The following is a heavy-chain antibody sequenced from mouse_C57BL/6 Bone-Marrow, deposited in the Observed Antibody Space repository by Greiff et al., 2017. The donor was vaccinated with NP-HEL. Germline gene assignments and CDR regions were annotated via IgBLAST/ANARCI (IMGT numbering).Heavy chain of an antibody. J-gene: IGHJ2*01. CDR3: ARGGWLLQGDY. V-gene: IGHV1-76*01. CDR2: IYPGSGNT. CDR1: GYTFTDYY. Sequence: QAQLQQSGAELVRPGASVKLSCKASGYTFTDYYINWVKQRPGQGLEWIARIYPGSGNTYYNEKFKGKATLTAEKSSSTAYMQLSSLTSEDSAVYFCARGGWLLQGDYWGQGTTRTVSS. D-gene: IGHD2-3*01.